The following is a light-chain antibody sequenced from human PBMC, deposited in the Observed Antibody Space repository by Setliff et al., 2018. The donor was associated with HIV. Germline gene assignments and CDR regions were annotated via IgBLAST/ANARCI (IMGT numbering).Light chain of an antibody. CDR3: LSYATYYV. CDR1: RHDVGGYDY. Sequence: QSALAQPRSVSGSPGQSVTISCAGTRHDVGGYDYVAWFQQCPGKAPKLIIYDVTKRPSGVPDRFSGSKSDNTASLTISGLQADDEADYYCLSYATYYVFGTGTKVTVL. V-gene: IGLV2-11*01. J-gene: IGLJ1*01. CDR2: DVT.